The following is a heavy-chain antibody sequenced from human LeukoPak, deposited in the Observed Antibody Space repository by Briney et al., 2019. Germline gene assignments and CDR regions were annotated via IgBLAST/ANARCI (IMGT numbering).Heavy chain of an antibody. J-gene: IGHJ3*02. CDR3: VRLQPNTGEWAFDI. CDR2: TSNGGTI. V-gene: IGHV4-59*01. CDR1: GDSISKYY. D-gene: IGHD1-1*01. Sequence: SETLSLTCTVSGDSISKYYWSWIRQPPGEGLEWIGYTSNGGTIKYNPSLKSRVTISVDTSNNQLSLRLSSVTAADTAVYHCVRLQPNTGEWAFDIWGQGTMVSVSS.